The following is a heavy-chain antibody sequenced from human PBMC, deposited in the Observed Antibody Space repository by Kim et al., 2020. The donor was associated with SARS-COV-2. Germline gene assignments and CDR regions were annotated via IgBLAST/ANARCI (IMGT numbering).Heavy chain of an antibody. CDR1: GFTFSSYS. D-gene: IGHD2-15*01. CDR3: ARGSLVVAAISAAEDWFDP. Sequence: GGSLRLSCAASGFTFSSYSMNWVRQAPGKGLEWVSYISSSSSTIYYADSVKGRFTISRDNAKNSLYLQMNSLRDEDTAVYYCARGSLVVAAISAAEDWFDPWGQGTLVTVSS. J-gene: IGHJ5*02. CDR2: ISSSSSTI. V-gene: IGHV3-48*02.